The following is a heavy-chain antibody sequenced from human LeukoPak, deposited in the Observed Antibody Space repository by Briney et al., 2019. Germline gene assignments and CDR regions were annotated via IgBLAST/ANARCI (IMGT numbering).Heavy chain of an antibody. V-gene: IGHV4-31*11. D-gene: IGHD5-12*01. CDR3: ARAPVATPSEFDY. CDR1: GDSISSGGYW. Sequence: SETLSLTCAVSGDSISSGGYWWSWIRQHPGKGPEWIGYVSYGGKADYNPSLKSRVAISADTPKNQFSLKLSSTTAADTAVYYCARAPVATPSEFDYWGQGTLVTVSS. CDR2: VSYGGKA. J-gene: IGHJ4*02.